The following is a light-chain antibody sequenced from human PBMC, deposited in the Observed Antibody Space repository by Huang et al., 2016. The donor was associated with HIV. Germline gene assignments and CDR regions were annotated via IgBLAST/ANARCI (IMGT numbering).Light chain of an antibody. CDR3: HQYYTTLRT. Sequence: DIVMTQSPDSLAVSLGERATINCKSSQSVLKSSNKRNYLAWYQQKAGQPPKLLMYWASTRGSGVPDRFSGSGSGTDFTLTISSLQAEDVAVYYCHQYYTTLRTFGQGTKVEVK. CDR2: WAS. CDR1: QSVLKSSNKRNY. V-gene: IGKV4-1*01. J-gene: IGKJ1*01.